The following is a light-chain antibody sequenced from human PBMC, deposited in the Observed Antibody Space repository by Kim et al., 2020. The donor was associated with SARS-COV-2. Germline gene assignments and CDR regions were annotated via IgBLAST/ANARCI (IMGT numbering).Light chain of an antibody. Sequence: SPGDRPSLSCRASQSISSYLAWYQHKPGQAPRLLIYDASNRAAGIPARFSDSGSGTDFTLTISSLEPEDFAVYYCQQRSTWPPWTFGQGTKVDI. CDR3: QQRSTWPPWT. CDR1: QSISSY. J-gene: IGKJ1*01. V-gene: IGKV3-11*01. CDR2: DAS.